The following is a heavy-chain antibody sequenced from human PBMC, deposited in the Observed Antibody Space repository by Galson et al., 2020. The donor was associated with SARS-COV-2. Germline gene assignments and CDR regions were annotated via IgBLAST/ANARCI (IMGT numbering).Heavy chain of an antibody. D-gene: IGHD3-22*01. Sequence: TGGSLRLPCAASGFTFSSYEMNWVRQAPGKGLEWVAYISTSGNTIYYADSVKGRFTISRDNAKNSLYLQMNSLRAEDTAVYYCVGYYYDSSGYSLGPAFDPWGQGTLVTVSS. V-gene: IGHV3-48*03. CDR2: ISTSGNTI. J-gene: IGHJ5*02. CDR3: VGYYYDSSGYSLGPAFDP. CDR1: GFTFSSYE.